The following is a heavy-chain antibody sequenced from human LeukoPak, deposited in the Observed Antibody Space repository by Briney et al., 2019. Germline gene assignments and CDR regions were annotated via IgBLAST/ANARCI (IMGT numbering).Heavy chain of an antibody. J-gene: IGHJ4*02. Sequence: SGGSLRLSCAASGFTFSSHGMHWVRQGPGKGLEWVAFISYDGSDEYYADSVKGRFTISRDNSKNTLYLQMNSLRAEDTAVYYCAKGQLESSLRLFDYWGQGTLVTVSS. CDR3: AKGQLESSLRLFDY. CDR1: GFTFSSHG. V-gene: IGHV3-30*18. D-gene: IGHD3-16*02. CDR2: ISYDGSDE.